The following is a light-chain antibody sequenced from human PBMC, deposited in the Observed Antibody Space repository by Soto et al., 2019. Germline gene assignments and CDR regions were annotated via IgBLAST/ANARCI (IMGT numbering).Light chain of an antibody. Sequence: EIVMTQSPAILSVSPGERVTLSCRASQTVAKNLAWYQQKPGQPPRLLIYGASTRATGVPARFSGSGSGTECTLTISSLQSEDFAIYYCQQYNTWPPPSESVGPGTKVDIK. V-gene: IGKV3D-15*01. J-gene: IGKJ3*01. CDR3: QQYNTWPPPSES. CDR2: GAS. CDR1: QTVAKN.